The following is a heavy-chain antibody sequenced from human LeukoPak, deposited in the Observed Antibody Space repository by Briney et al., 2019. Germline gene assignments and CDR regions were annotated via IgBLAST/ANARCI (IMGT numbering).Heavy chain of an antibody. CDR1: GGSFSGYY. D-gene: IGHD3-22*01. Sequence: PSETLSLTCAVYGGSFSGYYWSWIRQPPGKGLEWIGEINHSGSTDYNPSLKSRVTISVDTSKNQFSLKLSSVTAADTAVYYCARAKREPGVSSGTFDYWGQGTLVTVSS. V-gene: IGHV4-34*01. CDR2: INHSGST. J-gene: IGHJ4*02. CDR3: ARAKREPGVSSGTFDY.